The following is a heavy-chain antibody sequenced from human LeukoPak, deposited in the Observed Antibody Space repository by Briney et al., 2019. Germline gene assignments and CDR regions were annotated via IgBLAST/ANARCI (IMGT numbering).Heavy chain of an antibody. V-gene: IGHV3-30*03. CDR2: ISYDGSNK. CDR3: AISNYYDSSGPDY. Sequence: GGSLRLSCAASGFTFSSYGMHWVRQAPGKGLEWVAVISYDGSNKYYADSVKGRFTISRDNSKNTLYLQMNGLRAEDTAVYYCAISNYYDSSGPDYWGQGTLVTVSS. D-gene: IGHD3-22*01. J-gene: IGHJ4*02. CDR1: GFTFSSYG.